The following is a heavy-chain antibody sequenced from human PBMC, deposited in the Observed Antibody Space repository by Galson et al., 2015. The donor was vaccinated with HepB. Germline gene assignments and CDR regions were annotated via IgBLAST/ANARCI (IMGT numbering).Heavy chain of an antibody. V-gene: IGHV3-9*01. J-gene: IGHJ2*01. CDR3: AKGTGDTVTTGYFDL. D-gene: IGHD4-17*01. CDR2: VSWNSGSL. Sequence: SLRLSCAASGFSFDNYAMHWVRQAPGKGLEWVSGVSWNSGSLGHADSVKGRFTISRDNAKNPLTLQMNSLRAEDTALYYCAKGTGDTVTTGYFDLWGRGTLVTVSS. CDR1: GFSFDNYA.